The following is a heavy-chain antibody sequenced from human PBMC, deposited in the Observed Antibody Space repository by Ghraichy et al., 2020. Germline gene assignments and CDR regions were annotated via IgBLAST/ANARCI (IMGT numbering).Heavy chain of an antibody. CDR1: GYTFTSYA. Sequence: ASVKVSCKASGYTFTSYAMHWVRQAPGQRLEWMGWINAGNGNTKYSQKFQGRVTITRDTSASTAYMELSSLRSEDTAVYYCARETTALVRLGFDYWGQGTLVTVSS. CDR3: ARETTALVRLGFDY. CDR2: INAGNGNT. J-gene: IGHJ4*02. V-gene: IGHV1-3*01. D-gene: IGHD6-6*01.